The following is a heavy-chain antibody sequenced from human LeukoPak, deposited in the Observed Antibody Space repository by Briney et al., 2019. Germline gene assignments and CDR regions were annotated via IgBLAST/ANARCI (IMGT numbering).Heavy chain of an antibody. Sequence: GGSLRLSCAASGFTFSSYEMNWVRQAPGKGLEWVSYISSSGSTIYYADSVKGRFTISRDNAKNSLYLQMNSLRAEDTAVYYCAKLKGILTGYASDYWGQGTLVTVSS. CDR1: GFTFSSYE. CDR3: AKLKGILTGYASDY. CDR2: ISSSGSTI. J-gene: IGHJ4*02. V-gene: IGHV3-48*03. D-gene: IGHD3-9*01.